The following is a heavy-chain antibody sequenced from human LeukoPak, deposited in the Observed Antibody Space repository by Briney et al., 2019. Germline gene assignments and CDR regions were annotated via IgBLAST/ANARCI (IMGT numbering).Heavy chain of an antibody. CDR3: ARDIDIVVVPAAMGSWFDP. D-gene: IGHD2-2*01. V-gene: IGHV1-69*04. CDR2: IIPILGIA. Sequence: SVKVSCKASGGTFSSYTISWVRQAPGQGLEWMGRIIPILGIANYAQKFQGRVTITADKSTSTAYMEPSSLRSEDTAVYYCARDIDIVVVPAAMGSWFDPWGQGTLVTVSS. J-gene: IGHJ5*02. CDR1: GGTFSSYT.